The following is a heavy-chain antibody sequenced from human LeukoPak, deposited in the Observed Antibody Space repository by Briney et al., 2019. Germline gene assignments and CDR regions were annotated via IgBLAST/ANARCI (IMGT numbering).Heavy chain of an antibody. CDR3: ARVPYGSGSYYYAGMDV. CDR2: IYYSGNI. D-gene: IGHD3-10*01. Sequence: PSETLSLTCTVSGGSISSYYWSWIPQPPGKGLEWIGHIYYSGNINYNPSLKSRVTISVDTSKKQFSLKLSSVTAADTAVYYCARVPYGSGSYYYAGMDVWGQGTTVTVSS. CDR1: GGSISSYY. J-gene: IGHJ6*02. V-gene: IGHV4-59*01.